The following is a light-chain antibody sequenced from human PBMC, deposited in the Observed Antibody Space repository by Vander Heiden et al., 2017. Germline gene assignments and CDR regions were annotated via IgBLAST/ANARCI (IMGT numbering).Light chain of an antibody. J-gene: IGKJ2*01. CDR3: QHYDNSPPYT. CDR1: QIISNNY. Sequence: EIVLTQYTAPLSLSPGDRATLSCGASQIISNNYLAWYQQKPGLAPRLLIYEAYSRAAGIPDRFSGSGSGTDFTLTINRLEPEDFGIYYCQHYDNSPPYTFGQGTKLEIK. CDR2: EAY. V-gene: IGKV3D-20*01.